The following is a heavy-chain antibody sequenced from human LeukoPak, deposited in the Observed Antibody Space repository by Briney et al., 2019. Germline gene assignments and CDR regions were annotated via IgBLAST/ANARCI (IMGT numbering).Heavy chain of an antibody. J-gene: IGHJ5*02. D-gene: IGHD2-2*01. CDR3: ARHKQYQLLTYNWFDP. Sequence: SETLSLTCTVSGDSISSGDYYWSWIRQPAGKGLEWIGRISSSGSTNYNPSLKSRVTISVDTSKNQFSLKLSSVTAADTAVYYCARHKQYQLLTYNWFDPWGQGTLVTVSS. CDR1: GDSISSGDYY. CDR2: ISSSGST. V-gene: IGHV4-61*02.